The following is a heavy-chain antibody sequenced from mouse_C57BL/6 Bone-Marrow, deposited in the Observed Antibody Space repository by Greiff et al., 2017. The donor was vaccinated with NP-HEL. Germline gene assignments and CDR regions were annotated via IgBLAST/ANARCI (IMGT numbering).Heavy chain of an antibody. Sequence: VQLKQSGPELVKPGASVKIPCKASGYTFTDYNMDWVKQSHGKSLEWIGDINPNNGGTIYNQKFKGKATLTVDKSSSTAYMELRSLTSEDTAVYYCARQNYFYYYAMDYWGQGTSVTVSS. CDR3: ARQNYFYYYAMDY. V-gene: IGHV1-18*01. CDR1: GYTFTDYN. D-gene: IGHD2-1*01. CDR2: INPNNGGT. J-gene: IGHJ4*01.